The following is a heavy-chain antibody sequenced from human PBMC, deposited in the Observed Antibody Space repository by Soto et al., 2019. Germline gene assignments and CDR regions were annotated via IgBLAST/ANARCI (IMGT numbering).Heavy chain of an antibody. CDR1: GFSLSNVW. CDR3: TTFTVVTANDN. V-gene: IGHV3-15*07. Sequence: EVQLVESGGGLVKPGESLRLSCAASGFSLSNVWMNWVRQAPGKGLEWVGRIKSESDGGTTEYGAPVRGRFTISRDDSSNTMYLQMTSLRTADTAVYYCTTFTVVTANDNWGQGALVTVSS. CDR2: IKSESDGGTT. J-gene: IGHJ4*01. D-gene: IGHD2-21*02.